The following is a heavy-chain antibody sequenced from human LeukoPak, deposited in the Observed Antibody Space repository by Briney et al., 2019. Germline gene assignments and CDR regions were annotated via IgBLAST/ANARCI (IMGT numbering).Heavy chain of an antibody. D-gene: IGHD5-12*01. Sequence: GGSLRLSCAASGFTLNTYLMSWLPQAPGEGLERVSSIGCCCGTYYADFLKGRFTISRDNTKNTLYLQMNSLRAEDTAVYYCAKGNSGYNSGYYYDFLDYWGEGTLVTVSS. V-gene: IGHV3-23*01. CDR2: IGCCCGT. CDR1: GFTLNTYL. CDR3: AKGNSGYNSGYYYDFLDY. J-gene: IGHJ4*02.